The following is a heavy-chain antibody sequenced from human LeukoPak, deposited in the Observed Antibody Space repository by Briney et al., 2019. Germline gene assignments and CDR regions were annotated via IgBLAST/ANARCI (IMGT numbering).Heavy chain of an antibody. CDR2: ISSSGSTI. CDR1: GFTFSNFA. Sequence: GGSLRLSCVASGFTFSNFAMSWVRQAPGKGLEWVSYISSSGSTIYYADSVKGRFTISRDNAKNSLYLQMNSLRAEDTAVYYCAGDESGYSYGFNLIDYWGQGTLVTVSS. J-gene: IGHJ4*02. D-gene: IGHD5-18*01. V-gene: IGHV3-11*01. CDR3: AGDESGYSYGFNLIDY.